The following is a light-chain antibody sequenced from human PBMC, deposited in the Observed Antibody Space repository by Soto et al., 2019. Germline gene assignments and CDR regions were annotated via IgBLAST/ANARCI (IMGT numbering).Light chain of an antibody. Sequence: QSALTQPASVSGSPGQSITISCTGTSSDVGGYNFVSWYQQHPGKAPKLMIYEVNKRPSGVSNRFSGSKSANTASLTISGLQAEDEADYYCSSYTSSNTLVFGGGTKVTFL. J-gene: IGLJ3*02. CDR3: SSYTSSNTLV. CDR1: SSDVGGYNF. CDR2: EVN. V-gene: IGLV2-14*01.